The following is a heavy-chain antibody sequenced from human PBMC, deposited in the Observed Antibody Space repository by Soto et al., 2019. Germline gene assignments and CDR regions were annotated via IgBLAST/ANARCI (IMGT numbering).Heavy chain of an antibody. J-gene: IGHJ5*02. CDR1: GGSISSSSYY. D-gene: IGHD3-10*01. CDR3: ASILLWFGELSS. V-gene: IGHV4-39*01. Sequence: QLQLQESGPGLVKPSETLSLTCTVSGGSISSSSYYWGWIRQPPGKGLEWIGSIYYSGSTYYNPSLKSRVTISVDTSKNQFSLKLSSVTAADTAVYYCASILLWFGELSSWGQGTLVTVSS. CDR2: IYYSGST.